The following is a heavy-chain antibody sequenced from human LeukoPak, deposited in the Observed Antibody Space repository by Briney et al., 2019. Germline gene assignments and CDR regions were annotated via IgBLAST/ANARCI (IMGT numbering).Heavy chain of an antibody. Sequence: SETLSLTCTVSGGSISSSSCYWGWIRQPPGKGLEWIGNIYYSGSTNYNPSLKSRVTISVDTSKNQFSLKLNSVTAADTAVYYCASLPYSSGDAFDIWGQGTMVTVSS. CDR1: GGSISSSSCY. CDR3: ASLPYSSGDAFDI. CDR2: IYYSGST. D-gene: IGHD6-19*01. J-gene: IGHJ3*02. V-gene: IGHV4-39*07.